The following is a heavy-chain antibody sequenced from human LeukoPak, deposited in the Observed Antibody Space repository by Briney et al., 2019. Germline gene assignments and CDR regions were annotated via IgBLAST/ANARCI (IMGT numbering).Heavy chain of an antibody. Sequence: PGGSLRLSCAASGFTFSSYSMNWVRQAPGKGPEWVSYISSSGSIIYHADSVKGRFTISRDNAKDSLYLQMNSLRAEDTAVYYCARDPSRGYSYGRGYYYYYYMDVWGKGTTVTVSS. CDR2: ISSSGSII. CDR3: ARDPSRGYSYGRGYYYYYYMDV. CDR1: GFTFSSYS. J-gene: IGHJ6*03. D-gene: IGHD5-18*01. V-gene: IGHV3-48*04.